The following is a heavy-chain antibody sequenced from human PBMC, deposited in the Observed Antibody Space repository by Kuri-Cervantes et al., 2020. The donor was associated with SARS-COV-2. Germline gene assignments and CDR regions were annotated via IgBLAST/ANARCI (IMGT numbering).Heavy chain of an antibody. D-gene: IGHD1-7*01. V-gene: IGHV3-48*02. Sequence: GGSLRLSCAASGFTFRSYAMTWVRQAPGKGLEWVSYISSSSSTIYYADSVKGRFTISRDNAKNSLYLQMNSLRDEDTAVYYCAREGVTGTTYYYYYGMDVWGQGTTVTVSS. CDR2: ISSSSSTI. CDR1: GFTFRSYA. CDR3: AREGVTGTTYYYYYGMDV. J-gene: IGHJ6*02.